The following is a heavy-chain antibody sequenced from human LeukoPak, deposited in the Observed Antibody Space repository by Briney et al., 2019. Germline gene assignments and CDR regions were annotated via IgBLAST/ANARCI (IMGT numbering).Heavy chain of an antibody. Sequence: GGSLRLSCAASGFTFSSYGMHWVRQAPGKGLEWVAFIRYDGSNKYYANSVKGRFTVSRDNAKNTVHLQMNTLRAEDTALYYCAREAASCGGDCLDYWGQGTLVTVSS. CDR3: AREAASCGGDCLDY. V-gene: IGHV3-30*02. CDR1: GFTFSSYG. J-gene: IGHJ4*02. D-gene: IGHD2-21*01. CDR2: IRYDGSNK.